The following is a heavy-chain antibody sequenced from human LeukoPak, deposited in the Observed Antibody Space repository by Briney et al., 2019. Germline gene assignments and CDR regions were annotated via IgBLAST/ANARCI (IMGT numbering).Heavy chain of an antibody. CDR1: GFTFSDYY. Sequence: GGSLRLSCAASGFTFSDYYMSWIRQAPGKGLEWVSYISSSGSTIYYADSVKGRFTISRDNAKNSLYLQMNSLRAEDTAVYYCARSLSYGDYWFDPWGQGTLVTVSS. CDR3: ARSLSYGDYWFDP. J-gene: IGHJ5*02. D-gene: IGHD4-17*01. V-gene: IGHV3-11*01. CDR2: ISSSGSTI.